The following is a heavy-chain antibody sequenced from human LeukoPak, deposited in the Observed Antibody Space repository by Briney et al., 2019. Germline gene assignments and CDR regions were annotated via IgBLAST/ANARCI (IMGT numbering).Heavy chain of an antibody. CDR1: GGSISSGDYY. Sequence: SQTLSLTCTVSGGSISSGDYYWSWIRQPPGKGLEWIGEINHSGSTNYNPSLKSRVTISVDTSKNQFSLKLSSVTAADTAVYYCARGTGTTVLYYYYGMDVWGKGTTVTVSS. V-gene: IGHV4-30-4*01. CDR3: ARGTGTTVLYYYYGMDV. D-gene: IGHD1-1*01. J-gene: IGHJ6*04. CDR2: INHSGST.